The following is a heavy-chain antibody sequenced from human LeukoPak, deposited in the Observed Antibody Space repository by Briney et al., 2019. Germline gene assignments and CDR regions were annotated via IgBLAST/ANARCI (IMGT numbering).Heavy chain of an antibody. D-gene: IGHD3-22*01. V-gene: IGHV4-59*11. CDR1: GGSISSHY. CDR3: ARSSESYDSSGYYSYYFDY. CDR2: IYYSGST. Sequence: SETLSLICTVSGGSISSHYWSWIRQPPGKGLEWIGFIYYSGSTHYKPSLKSRGTISVDTSKNQYSLKLSSVTAADTAVYYCARSSESYDSSGYYSYYFDYWGQGTLVTVSS. J-gene: IGHJ4*02.